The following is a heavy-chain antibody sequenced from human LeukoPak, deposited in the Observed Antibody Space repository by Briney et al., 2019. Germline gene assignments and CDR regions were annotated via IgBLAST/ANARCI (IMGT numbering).Heavy chain of an antibody. D-gene: IGHD6-19*01. Sequence: GESLKVSCKGSGYSFTSYWIGWVRQMPGKGLEWMGIIYLGDSDTRYSPSFQGQVTISADKSISTAYLQWSSLRASDTAMYYCARHPSYYSGWPLDYWGQGTLVTVSS. V-gene: IGHV5-51*01. CDR1: GYSFTSYW. J-gene: IGHJ4*02. CDR3: ARHPSYYSGWPLDY. CDR2: IYLGDSDT.